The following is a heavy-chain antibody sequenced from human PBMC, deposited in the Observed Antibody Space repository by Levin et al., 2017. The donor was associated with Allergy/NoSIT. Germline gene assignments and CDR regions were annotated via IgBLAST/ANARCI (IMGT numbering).Heavy chain of an antibody. CDR3: ARDRSRYSDY. J-gene: IGHJ4*02. CDR2: IYYDGSNQ. CDR1: GFTFRSAG. V-gene: IGHV3-33*01. Sequence: AGGSLRLSCTASGFTFRSAGMHWVRQAPGKGLEWVAVIYYDGSNQYYADSVKGRFSISRDNSKNTVYLQMNSLRADDTAVYFCARDRSRYSDYWGQGTLVTVSS. D-gene: IGHD2-21*01.